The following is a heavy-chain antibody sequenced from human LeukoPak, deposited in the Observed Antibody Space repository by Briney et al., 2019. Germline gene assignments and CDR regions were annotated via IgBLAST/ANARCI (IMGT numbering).Heavy chain of an antibody. CDR3: ARGNILAGYCFDF. CDR2: IHYTGAT. J-gene: IGHJ4*02. D-gene: IGHD3-9*01. Sequence: PSETLSLTCAVYGGSITGYYWSWIRQTPGRGLEWVGEIHYTGATSYNPSLKSRATISTDTSKNQFSLRLSSVTAADTAVYYCARGNILAGYCFDFWGQGALVTVSS. V-gene: IGHV4-34*01. CDR1: GGSITGYY.